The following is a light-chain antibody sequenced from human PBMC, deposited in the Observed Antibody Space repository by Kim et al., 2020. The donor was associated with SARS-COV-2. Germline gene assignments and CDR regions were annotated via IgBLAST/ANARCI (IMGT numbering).Light chain of an antibody. CDR1: QSVSSTY. V-gene: IGKV3-20*01. CDR2: GAC. J-gene: IGKJ1*01. CDR3: QQYASTPRT. Sequence: EIVLTQSPGTLSLSPGERATLSCRASQSVSSTYLAWYQQKPGQAPRLLIYGACSRAPGIPDRFSGSGSGTDFALTISRLEPEDFAVYYCQQYASTPRTFGQGTKVDIK.